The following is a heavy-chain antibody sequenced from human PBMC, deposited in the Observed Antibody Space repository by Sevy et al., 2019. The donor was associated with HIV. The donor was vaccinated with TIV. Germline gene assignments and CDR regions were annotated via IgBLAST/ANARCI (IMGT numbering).Heavy chain of an antibody. D-gene: IGHD3-10*01. CDR1: GFRFGSYA. J-gene: IGHJ3*02. CDR2: ISGSGS. Sequence: GGSLRLSCVGSGFRFGSYAMSWVRQAPGKGLEWVSDISGSGSYYADSVKGRFTISRDISKNTLFLQMNSLRAEDTAVYYCATKGGSRPNDAFDTWGQGTMVTVSS. V-gene: IGHV3-23*01. CDR3: ATKGGSRPNDAFDT.